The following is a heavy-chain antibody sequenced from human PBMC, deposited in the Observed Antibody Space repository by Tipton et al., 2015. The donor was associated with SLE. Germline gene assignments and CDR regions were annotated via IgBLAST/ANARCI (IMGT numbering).Heavy chain of an antibody. D-gene: IGHD6-19*01. CDR3: ARDESGYSSAFDAFDI. Sequence: TLSLTCAVYGGSFSGYYWSWIRQPPGKGLEWIGYIYYSGSTNYNPSLKSRVTISVDTSKNQFSLKLSSVTAADTAVYYCARDESGYSSAFDAFDIWGQGTMVTVSS. V-gene: IGHV4-59*01. CDR2: IYYSGST. J-gene: IGHJ3*02. CDR1: GGSFSGYY.